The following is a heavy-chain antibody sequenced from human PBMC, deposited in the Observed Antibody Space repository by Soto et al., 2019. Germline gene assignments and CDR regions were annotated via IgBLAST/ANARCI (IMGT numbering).Heavy chain of an antibody. CDR3: ARALREGLPIYYFDS. CDR2: IFWNDER. Sequence: QVTLKESGPVLVKPTETLTLTCSVSGFSLSKARMGVSWIRQPPGKALEWLAHIFWNDERSYNTSLKSRLTISRDTSKSQVGLTMTHVDPVDTGTYLCARALREGLPIYYFDSWGQGTLVTVSS. CDR1: GFSLSKARMG. V-gene: IGHV2-26*01. D-gene: IGHD1-26*01. J-gene: IGHJ4*02.